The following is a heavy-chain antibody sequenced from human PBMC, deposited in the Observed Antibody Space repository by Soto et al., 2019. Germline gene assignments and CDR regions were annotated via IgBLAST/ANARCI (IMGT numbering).Heavy chain of an antibody. D-gene: IGHD3-10*01. Sequence: QVQLVQSGAEVKKPGSSVKGSCKASGGIFSTYAISWLRQAPGQGLEWMGGIIPLFGTPNYAQRFQGRVTITADESTSTAYMVLSRLRSEDTAVYYCARDRDDYGSGNYYNRIDFWGQGTLVTVSS. CDR3: ARDRDDYGSGNYYNRIDF. V-gene: IGHV1-69*01. CDR2: IIPLFGTP. J-gene: IGHJ4*02. CDR1: GGIFSTYA.